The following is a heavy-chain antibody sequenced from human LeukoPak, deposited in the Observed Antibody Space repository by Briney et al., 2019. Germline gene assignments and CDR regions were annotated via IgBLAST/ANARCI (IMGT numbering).Heavy chain of an antibody. Sequence: GRSLRLSCAASGFTFSSYGMHWVRQAPGKGLEWVAVIWYDGSNKYYADSVKGRFTISRDNSKNTLYLQMNSRGAEDTAVYYCARRGGGYSSENWFDPWGQGTLVTVSS. V-gene: IGHV3-33*01. J-gene: IGHJ5*02. D-gene: IGHD6-25*01. CDR1: GFTFSSYG. CDR2: IWYDGSNK. CDR3: ARRGGGYSSENWFDP.